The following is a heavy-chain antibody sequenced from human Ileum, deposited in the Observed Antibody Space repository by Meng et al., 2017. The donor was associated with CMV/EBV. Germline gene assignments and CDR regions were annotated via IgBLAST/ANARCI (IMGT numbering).Heavy chain of an antibody. D-gene: IGHD2-15*01. CDR2: ISPHTRNT. V-gene: IGHV1-18*01. Sequence: SGYTFDSSDINWVRQAPGQGLEWMGRISPHTRNTHSAQKFQGRITMTTDTSTTTAYMELRNLRSDDTAVYFCARHKDVVLISPAFDFWGQGTLVTVSS. CDR3: ARHKDVVLISPAFDF. J-gene: IGHJ4*02. CDR1: GYTFDSSD.